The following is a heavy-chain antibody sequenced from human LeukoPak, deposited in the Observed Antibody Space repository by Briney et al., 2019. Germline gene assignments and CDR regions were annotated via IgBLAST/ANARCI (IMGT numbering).Heavy chain of an antibody. D-gene: IGHD2-2*01. J-gene: IGHJ3*01. V-gene: IGHV3-72*01. CDR2: SRNKANSYTT. CDR1: GFIFNTYA. Sequence: GGSLRLSCAASGFIFNTYAMSWVRQAPGKGLEWVGRSRNKANSYTTEYAASVKGRFTISRDDSKNSLYLQMNSLKTEDTAVYYCAPGGDYCSTTSCPSWGQGTMVTVSS. CDR3: APGGDYCSTTSCPS.